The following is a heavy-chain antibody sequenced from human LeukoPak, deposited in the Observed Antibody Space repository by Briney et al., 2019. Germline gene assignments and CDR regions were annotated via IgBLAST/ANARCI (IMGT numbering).Heavy chain of an antibody. CDR2: ISAYNGNT. CDR1: GYTFTSYG. CDR3: ARGSPGIAVAGTVGFDY. Sequence: GASVKVSCKASGYTFTSYGISWVRQAPGQGLEWMGWISAYNGNTNYAQKLQGRVTMTTDTSTSTAYMELRSLRSDDTAVYYCARGSPGIAVAGTVGFDYWGQGTLVTVSS. V-gene: IGHV1-18*01. J-gene: IGHJ4*02. D-gene: IGHD6-19*01.